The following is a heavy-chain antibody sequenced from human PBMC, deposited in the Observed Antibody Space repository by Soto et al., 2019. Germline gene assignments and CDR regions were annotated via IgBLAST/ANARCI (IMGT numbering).Heavy chain of an antibody. Sequence: ASVKVSCKASGYTFTSYGISWVRQAPGQGLEWMGWISAYNGNTNYAQKLQGRVTMTTDTSTSTAYMELRSLRSDDTAVYYCERGSESSGWYFDGYWGQGTLVTVSS. CDR3: ERGSESSGWYFDGY. CDR2: ISAYNGNT. D-gene: IGHD6-19*01. CDR1: GYTFTSYG. J-gene: IGHJ4*02. V-gene: IGHV1-18*01.